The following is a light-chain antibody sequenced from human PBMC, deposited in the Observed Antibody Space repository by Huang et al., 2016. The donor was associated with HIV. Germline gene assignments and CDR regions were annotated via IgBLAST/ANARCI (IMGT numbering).Light chain of an antibody. Sequence: EIALTQSPATLSLSPGERATLSCRTSQSVNIFLAWFQQQPGQAPRLLIDDASVRATVIPARCSGSGSGTDFTLTIISLEPEDFAVYYCQERSTWPPGTFGQGTKLEIK. CDR3: QERSTWPPGT. CDR2: DAS. CDR1: QSVNIF. V-gene: IGKV3-11*01. J-gene: IGKJ2*02.